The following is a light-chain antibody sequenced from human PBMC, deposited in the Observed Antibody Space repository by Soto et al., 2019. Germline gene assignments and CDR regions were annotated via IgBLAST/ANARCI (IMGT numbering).Light chain of an antibody. Sequence: QSVLTQPASVSGSPGQSITISCTGTSSDVGGYNYVSWYQQHPGKAPKLMIYEVSNRSSGVSNRFSGSKSGNTASLTISGLQAEDEADYYGSSYTSSSTPFVFGTGTKVTVL. V-gene: IGLV2-14*01. CDR2: EVS. CDR3: SSYTSSSTPFV. CDR1: SSDVGGYNY. J-gene: IGLJ1*01.